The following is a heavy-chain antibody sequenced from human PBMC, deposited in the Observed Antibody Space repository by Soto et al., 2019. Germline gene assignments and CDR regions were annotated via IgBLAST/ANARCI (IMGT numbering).Heavy chain of an antibody. Sequence: ASVKVSCKASGYTFTSYGISWVRQAPGQGLEWMGWISAYNGNTNYAQKLQGRVTMTTDTSTSTAYMELRSLRSDDTAVYYCARTPTIHEPDDYFDYWGQGTLVTVSS. D-gene: IGHD3-9*01. CDR1: GYTFTSYG. CDR2: ISAYNGNT. V-gene: IGHV1-18*01. J-gene: IGHJ4*02. CDR3: ARTPTIHEPDDYFDY.